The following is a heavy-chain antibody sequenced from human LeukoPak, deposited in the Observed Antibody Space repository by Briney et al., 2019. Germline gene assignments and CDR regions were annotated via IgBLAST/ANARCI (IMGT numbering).Heavy chain of an antibody. J-gene: IGHJ4*02. Sequence: GGSLRLSCAASGFTFSSYSMNWVRQAPGKGLEWVSSISSSRGYIYYADSVKGRFTISRDNAKNSLYLQMNSLRAEDTAVYYCARELYSSSSTHFDYWGQGTLVTVSS. D-gene: IGHD6-13*01. CDR1: GFTFSSYS. CDR2: ISSSRGYI. CDR3: ARELYSSSSTHFDY. V-gene: IGHV3-21*01.